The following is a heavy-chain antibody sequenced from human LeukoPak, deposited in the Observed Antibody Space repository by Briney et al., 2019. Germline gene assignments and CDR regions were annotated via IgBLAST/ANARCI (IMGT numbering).Heavy chain of an antibody. V-gene: IGHV3-23*01. CDR3: AKSWAGYYPFDY. D-gene: IGHD3/OR15-3a*01. CDR1: GFTFSDYG. CDR2: IAGSGGNT. Sequence: PGGSLRLSCAGSGFTFSDYGMSWVRQAPGKGLEWVSTIAGSGGNTNYADSVKGRFTISRDNSKSTLSLTMNSLRADDTAVYYCAKSWAGYYPFDYWGQGTLVTVSS. J-gene: IGHJ4*02.